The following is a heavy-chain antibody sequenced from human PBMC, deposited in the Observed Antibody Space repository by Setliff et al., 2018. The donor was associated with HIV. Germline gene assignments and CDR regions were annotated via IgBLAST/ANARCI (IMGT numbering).Heavy chain of an antibody. V-gene: IGHV3-48*03. Sequence: QPGGSLRLSCTASGFTFGDYAMSWVRQAPGKGLEWVSYISMSSHTSVIYSDSVKGRFSVSRDDAKNSLYLQMNSLRAEDTTVYYCARKLQPGYGMDVWGQGTTVTVSS. D-gene: IGHD5-18*01. CDR1: GFTFGDYA. CDR3: ARKLQPGYGMDV. J-gene: IGHJ6*02. CDR2: ISMSSHTSV.